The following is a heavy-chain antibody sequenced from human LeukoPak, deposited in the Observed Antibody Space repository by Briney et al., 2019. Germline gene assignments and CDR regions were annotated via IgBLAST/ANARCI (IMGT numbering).Heavy chain of an antibody. Sequence: SETLSLTCAVYDGSSGYYWNWIRQAPGKGLEWIGEIHPSGITSFNPSLKSRASISADTSKNQFSLKLTSVTAADTALYYCSRGRDQSKTGDYWGQGTLVTVSS. CDR3: SRGRDQSKTGDY. J-gene: IGHJ4*02. V-gene: IGHV4-34*01. CDR2: IHPSGIT. CDR1: DGSSGYY. D-gene: IGHD2-2*01.